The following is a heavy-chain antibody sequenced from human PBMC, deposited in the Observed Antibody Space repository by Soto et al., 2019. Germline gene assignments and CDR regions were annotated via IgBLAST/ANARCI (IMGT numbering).Heavy chain of an antibody. D-gene: IGHD6-19*01. CDR3: ARGRPGYSSGWYAAYYMDV. V-gene: IGHV4-34*01. Sequence: SETLSLTCAVYGGSFSGYYWSWIRQPPGKGLEWIGEINHSGSTNYNPSLKSRVTISVDTSKNQFSLKLSSVTAADTAVYYCARGRPGYSSGWYAAYYMDVWGKGTTVTVSS. CDR2: INHSGST. J-gene: IGHJ6*03. CDR1: GGSFSGYY.